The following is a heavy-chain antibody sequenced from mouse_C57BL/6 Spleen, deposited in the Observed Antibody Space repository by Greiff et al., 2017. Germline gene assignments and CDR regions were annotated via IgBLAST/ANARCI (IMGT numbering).Heavy chain of an antibody. CDR2: IYPGDGDT. CDR1: GYAFSSSW. V-gene: IGHV1-82*01. D-gene: IGHD1-1*01. J-gene: IGHJ1*03. Sequence: VHLVESGPELVKPGASVKISCKASGYAFSSSWMNWVKQRPGKGLEWIGRIYPGDGDTNYNGKFKGKATLTADKSSSTAYMQLSSLTSEDSAVYFCARRGGYYYGSSYGYFDVWGTGTAVTVSS. CDR3: ARRGGYYYGSSYGYFDV.